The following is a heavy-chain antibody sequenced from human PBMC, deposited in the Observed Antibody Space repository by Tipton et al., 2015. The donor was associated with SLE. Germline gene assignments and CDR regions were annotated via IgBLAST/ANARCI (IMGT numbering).Heavy chain of an antibody. Sequence: TLSLTCTVSGVSISSSRYYSSWSWIRQSAGKGLEWIGRISSTGSTNYNPSLKSRVTMSVDTSENQFSLRVTSVTAADSAIYFCARGYCSDGVCYGFGFFDYWGQGNLVTVSS. D-gene: IGHD2-8*01. CDR3: ARGYCSDGVCYGFGFFDY. J-gene: IGHJ4*02. CDR1: GVSISSSRYYSS. V-gene: IGHV4-61*02. CDR2: ISSTGST.